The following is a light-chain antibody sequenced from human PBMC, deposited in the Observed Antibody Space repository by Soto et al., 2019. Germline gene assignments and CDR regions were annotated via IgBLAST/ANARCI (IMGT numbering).Light chain of an antibody. Sequence: EIVLTQSPGTLSFSPGERATLSCRASHSVSSSHLAWYQQKPGQAPRLLIYGASSRATGIPDRFSGSGSGTDFTLTISRLKPEDFVVYYCQQYGSSPPLTFGGGTKVDIK. CDR2: GAS. CDR3: QQYGSSPPLT. J-gene: IGKJ4*01. V-gene: IGKV3-20*01. CDR1: HSVSSSH.